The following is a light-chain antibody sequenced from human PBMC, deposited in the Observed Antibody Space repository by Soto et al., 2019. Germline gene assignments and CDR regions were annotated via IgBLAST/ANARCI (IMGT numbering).Light chain of an antibody. CDR1: SSDVGGYNY. CDR3: YSYTTSSTYV. Sequence: QSALTQPASVSGSPGHSIAISCSGTSSDVGGYNYVSWYQQHPGKAPQVMIYDVSNRPSGVSNRFSGSKSGNTASLTISRLQAEDEADYYCYSYTTSSTYVFGTGTKVTVL. V-gene: IGLV2-14*01. CDR2: DVS. J-gene: IGLJ1*01.